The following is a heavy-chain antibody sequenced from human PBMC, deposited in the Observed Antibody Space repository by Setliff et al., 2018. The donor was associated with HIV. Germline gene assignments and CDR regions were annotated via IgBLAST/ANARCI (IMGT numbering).Heavy chain of an antibody. J-gene: IGHJ3*02. CDR2: IYHSGNT. CDR3: VRGQGCGGGCHYAFEM. CDR1: GDSISSDFY. V-gene: IGHV4-38-2*02. D-gene: IGHD2-21*02. Sequence: PSETLSLTCTVSGDSISSDFYWGWIRQPPGKGLEWIGSIYHSGNTYYVPSLQSRVTISVDMSKNQFSLNLNSVTAADTAVYYCVRGQGCGGGCHYAFEMWGQGTMVTVSS.